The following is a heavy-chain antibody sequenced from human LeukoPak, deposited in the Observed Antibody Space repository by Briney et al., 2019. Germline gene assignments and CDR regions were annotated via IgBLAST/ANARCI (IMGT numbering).Heavy chain of an antibody. J-gene: IGHJ4*02. Sequence: PGGSLRLSCAASGFTFSSSWMSWVPQAPGKVLEWVANIKQGGREKYYVDSVKGRFTISRDNAKNSLYLQMNSLRAEDTAVYYCARDNLYYYGSGSFLDYWGQGTLVTVSS. D-gene: IGHD3-10*01. CDR2: IKQGGREK. V-gene: IGHV3-7*01. CDR3: ARDNLYYYGSGSFLDY. CDR1: GFTFSSSW.